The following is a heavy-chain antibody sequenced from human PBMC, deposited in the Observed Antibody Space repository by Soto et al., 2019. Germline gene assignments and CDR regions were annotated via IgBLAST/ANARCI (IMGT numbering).Heavy chain of an antibody. CDR1: GGSIGSYY. Sequence: QVQLQESGPGLVKPSETLSLTCTVSGGSIGSYYWSWFRQPPGKGLEWIGYIYYSGSTNYNPSLKSRVTISVDTSKNQFSLKLSSVTAADTAVYYCARMPFSSDLKNWFDPWGQGTLVTVSS. D-gene: IGHD6-25*01. CDR3: ARMPFSSDLKNWFDP. V-gene: IGHV4-59*01. J-gene: IGHJ5*02. CDR2: IYYSGST.